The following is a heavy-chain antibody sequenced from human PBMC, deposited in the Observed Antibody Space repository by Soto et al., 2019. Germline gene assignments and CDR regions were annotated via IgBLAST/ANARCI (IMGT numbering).Heavy chain of an antibody. D-gene: IGHD6-6*01. J-gene: IGHJ4*02. CDR3: ARTEQLVLPFYLDY. CDR1: GGSFSNYA. CDR2: IIPVFGRP. Sequence: QVHLVQSGAEVKKPGSSVKVSCKAFGGSFSNYAFSWVRQAPGQGLEWMGDIIPVFGRPNYAQKFQGRVTITADVSTTTAYMELSSLRSDDTAVYFCARTEQLVLPFYLDYWGQGTLVTVSS. V-gene: IGHV1-69*01.